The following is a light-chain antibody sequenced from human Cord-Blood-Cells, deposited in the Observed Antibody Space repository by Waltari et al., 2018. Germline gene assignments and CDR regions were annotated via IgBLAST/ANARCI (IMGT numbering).Light chain of an antibody. CDR3: CSYAGSSTFPV. V-gene: IGLV2-23*02. CDR1: SSDVGSYNL. Sequence: QSALTQPASVSGSPGQSITISCTGTSSDVGSYNLFSWYQQHPGKAPKLMIYEVSKRPSGVSNRFSGSKSGNTASLTISGLQAEDEADYYCCSYAGSSTFPVFGGGTKLTVL. CDR2: EVS. J-gene: IGLJ2*01.